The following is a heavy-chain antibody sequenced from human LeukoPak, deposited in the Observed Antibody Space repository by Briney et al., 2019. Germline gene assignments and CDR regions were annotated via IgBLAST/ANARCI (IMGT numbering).Heavy chain of an antibody. D-gene: IGHD6-13*01. Sequence: PSETLSLTCTVSGGSISSYYWSWIRQPAGKGLEWIGRIYTSGSTNYNPSLKSRVTMSVDTSKNQFSLKLSSVTAADTAVYYCARALSIAAAAHYFDYWGQGTLVTVSS. CDR3: ARALSIAAAAHYFDY. CDR2: IYTSGST. J-gene: IGHJ4*02. CDR1: GGSISSYY. V-gene: IGHV4-4*07.